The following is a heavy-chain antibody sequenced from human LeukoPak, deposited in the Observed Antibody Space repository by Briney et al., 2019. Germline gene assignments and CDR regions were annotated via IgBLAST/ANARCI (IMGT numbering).Heavy chain of an antibody. J-gene: IGHJ4*02. Sequence: GGSLRLSCAASGFTFDDYAMHWVRQAPGKALEWVSGISWNSGSIGYADSVKGRFTISRDNAKNSLYLQMNSLRAEDMALYYCAKAVGGSFFDYWGQGTLVTVSS. D-gene: IGHD4-23*01. V-gene: IGHV3-9*03. CDR3: AKAVGGSFFDY. CDR2: ISWNSGSI. CDR1: GFTFDDYA.